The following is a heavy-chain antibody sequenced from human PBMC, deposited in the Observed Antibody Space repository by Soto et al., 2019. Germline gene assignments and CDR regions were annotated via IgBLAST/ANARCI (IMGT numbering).Heavy chain of an antibody. J-gene: IGHJ6*02. CDR1: GFTFSSYA. CDR3: ARDVRVRGSISSGSNYYYYGMDV. Sequence: GSLRLSCAASGFTFSSYAMHWVRQAPGKGLEWVAVISYDGSNKYYADSVKGRFTISRDNSKNTLYLQMNSLRAEDTAVYYCARDVRVRGSISSGSNYYYYGMDVWGQGTTVTVSS. CDR2: ISYDGSNK. V-gene: IGHV3-30-3*01. D-gene: IGHD6-19*01.